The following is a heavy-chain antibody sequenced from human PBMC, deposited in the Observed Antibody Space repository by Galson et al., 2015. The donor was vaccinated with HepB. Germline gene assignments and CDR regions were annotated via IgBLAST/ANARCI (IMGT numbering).Heavy chain of an antibody. CDR1: GYTFENNG. D-gene: IGHD1-26*01. V-gene: IGHV1-18*01. CDR2: ISGYTGNT. J-gene: IGHJ4*02. Sequence: SVKVSCKASGYTFENNGISWVRQAPGEGLEWMGWISGYTGNTKYAQTFQDRVTLTIETPTSTAFLELKSLRSDDTALYFCARAGGEWEPVDFWGQGTLVTVSS. CDR3: ARAGGEWEPVDF.